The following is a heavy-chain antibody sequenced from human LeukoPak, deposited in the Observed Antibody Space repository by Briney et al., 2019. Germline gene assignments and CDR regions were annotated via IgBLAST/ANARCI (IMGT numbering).Heavy chain of an antibody. CDR2: ISSSGSTI. CDR1: GFTFSSYE. Sequence: PGGSLRLSCAASGFTFSSYEMNWVRQAPGKGRVWVSYISSSGSTIYYEDSVKGRFTISRDNAKNSLYLQMSSLRAEDTAVYYCAVVVVVAAHQVYWGQGTLVTVSS. D-gene: IGHD2-15*01. J-gene: IGHJ4*02. V-gene: IGHV3-48*03. CDR3: AVVVVVAAHQVY.